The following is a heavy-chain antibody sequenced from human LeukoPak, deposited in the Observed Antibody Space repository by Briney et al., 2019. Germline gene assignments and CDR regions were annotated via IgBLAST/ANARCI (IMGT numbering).Heavy chain of an antibody. CDR2: IYPGDSDT. CDR1: GYSFTSYW. J-gene: IGHJ4*02. V-gene: IGHV5-51*01. Sequence: GESLKISCKGSGYSFTSYWIGWVRQMPGKGLEWMGIIYPGDSDTRYSPSFQGRVTISVDKSISTAYLQWNSLKASDTAMYYCAKGGGYYGSGSYYIDYWGQGTLVTVSS. CDR3: AKGGGYYGSGSYYIDY. D-gene: IGHD3-10*01.